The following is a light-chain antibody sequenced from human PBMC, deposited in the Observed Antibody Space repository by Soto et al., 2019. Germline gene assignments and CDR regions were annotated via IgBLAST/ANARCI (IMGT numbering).Light chain of an antibody. J-gene: IGKJ5*01. CDR1: QSIGKH. CDR3: QQSYSSPVT. Sequence: DIQITQSPSSLSASVGDRVTITCRASQSIGKHLNWYQQKPGKAPKFLIYAASSLQGGVPSRFSGSGSGTDLTLTVDSLQPEDFATYYCQQSYSSPVTFGQGTRLELX. V-gene: IGKV1-39*01. CDR2: AAS.